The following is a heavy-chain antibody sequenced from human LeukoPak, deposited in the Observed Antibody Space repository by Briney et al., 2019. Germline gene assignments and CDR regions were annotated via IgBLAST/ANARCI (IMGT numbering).Heavy chain of an antibody. Sequence: GGSLRLSCTASGFTFGDYAMSWLRQAPGKGLEWVGFIRSKAYGGTTECAASVKGRFTISRDDSKNIAYLQMNSLKTEDTAVYYCTRGGWTVDYWGQGALVTVSS. CDR3: TRGGWTVDY. CDR1: GFTFGDYA. D-gene: IGHD3/OR15-3a*01. V-gene: IGHV3-49*03. CDR2: IRSKAYGGTT. J-gene: IGHJ4*02.